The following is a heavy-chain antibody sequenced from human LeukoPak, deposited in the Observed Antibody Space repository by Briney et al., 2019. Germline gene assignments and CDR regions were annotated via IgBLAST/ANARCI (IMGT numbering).Heavy chain of an antibody. CDR2: IKWNSGSI. J-gene: IGHJ6*02. V-gene: IGHV3-9*01. CDR1: GFTFDDYA. CDR3: AKDRRIAAAGKYGMDV. D-gene: IGHD6-13*01. Sequence: PGGSLRLSCAASGFTFDDYAMHWVRQAPGKGLEWVSTIKWNSGSIGYADSVKGRFTISRDNAKNSLYLQMNSLRPEDAALYYCAKDRRIAAAGKYGMDVWGQGTPVTVSS.